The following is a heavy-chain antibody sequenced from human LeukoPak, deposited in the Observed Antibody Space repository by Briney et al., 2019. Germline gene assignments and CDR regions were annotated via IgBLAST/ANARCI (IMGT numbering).Heavy chain of an antibody. CDR1: GGTFSSYA. Sequence: SVTVSCKASGGTFSSYAISWVRQAPGQGLEWMGRIIPILGIANYAQKFQGRVTITADKSTSTAYMELSSLRSEDTAVYYCAREANHYYLTWGQGTLVTVSS. J-gene: IGHJ4*02. CDR2: IIPILGIA. CDR3: AREANHYYLT. D-gene: IGHD2/OR15-2a*01. V-gene: IGHV1-69*04.